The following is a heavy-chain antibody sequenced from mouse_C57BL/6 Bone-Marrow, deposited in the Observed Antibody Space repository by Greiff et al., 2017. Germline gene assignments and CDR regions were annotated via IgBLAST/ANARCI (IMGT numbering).Heavy chain of an antibody. V-gene: IGHV14-2*01. J-gene: IGHJ2*01. Sequence: VQLKESGAELVKPGASVKLSCTASGFNIKDYYMHWVKQRTEQGLEWIGRIDPEDGETKYAPKFKGKAPITADSSSNAASLQLSSRTSEDAAVYYCARVRQLMGYGGQGTTLTVSS. CDR1: GFNIKDYY. D-gene: IGHD3-2*02. CDR3: ARVRQLMGY. CDR2: IDPEDGET.